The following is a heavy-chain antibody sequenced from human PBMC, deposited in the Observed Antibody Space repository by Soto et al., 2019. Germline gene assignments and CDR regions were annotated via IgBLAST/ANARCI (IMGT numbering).Heavy chain of an antibody. Sequence: EVQLVESGGGLVQPGGSLRLSCAASGFTFRSYWMNWVRQAPGKGLEWVANIKEDGSEKNYVDSVKGRFIISRDNAKESLFLQMNSLRAEDTAVYYCARGQYGGKGYWGQGTLVTVSS. D-gene: IGHD2-15*01. CDR2: IKEDGSEK. V-gene: IGHV3-7*03. J-gene: IGHJ4*02. CDR3: ARGQYGGKGY. CDR1: GFTFRSYW.